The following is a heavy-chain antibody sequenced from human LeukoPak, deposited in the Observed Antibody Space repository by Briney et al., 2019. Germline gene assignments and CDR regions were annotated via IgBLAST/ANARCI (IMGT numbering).Heavy chain of an antibody. Sequence: GGSLRLSCAASGFTFRNYWMSWVRQAPGTGLEWVANIKQDGSDRNYVTSVRGRFTISRDNAESSLYLQMNSLRAEDTALYYCVRNLAVAGTCFDSWGQGTLVTVSS. J-gene: IGHJ4*02. V-gene: IGHV3-7*03. CDR3: VRNLAVAGTCFDS. CDR2: IKQDGSDR. D-gene: IGHD6-19*01. CDR1: GFTFRNYW.